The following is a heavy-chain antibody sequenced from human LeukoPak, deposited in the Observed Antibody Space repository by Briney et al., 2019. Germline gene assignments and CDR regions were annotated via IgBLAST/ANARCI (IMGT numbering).Heavy chain of an antibody. CDR3: ARGADYDYVWGSYRQYYYYYYMDV. D-gene: IGHD3-16*02. J-gene: IGHJ6*03. CDR2: INHSGST. CDR1: GESFSGYY. Sequence: SETLSLTCAVYGESFSGYYWSWIRQPPGKGLEWIGEINHSGSTNYNPSLKSRVTISVDTSKNQFSLKLSSVTAADTAVYYCARGADYDYVWGSYRQYYYYYYMDVWGKGTTVTVSS. V-gene: IGHV4-34*01.